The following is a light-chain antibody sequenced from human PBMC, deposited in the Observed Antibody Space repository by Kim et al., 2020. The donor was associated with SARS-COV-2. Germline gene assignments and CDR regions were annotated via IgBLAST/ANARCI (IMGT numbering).Light chain of an antibody. CDR2: DAS. J-gene: IGKJ3*01. CDR1: QDISNY. Sequence: DIQMTQSPSSLSASVGDRVTITCQASQDISNYLNWYQQKPGKAPKFLIYDASNLETGVPSRFSGSGSGTDFTFTISSLQPEDIATYYCQQYDNPPITFGPGTKVDIK. V-gene: IGKV1-33*01. CDR3: QQYDNPPIT.